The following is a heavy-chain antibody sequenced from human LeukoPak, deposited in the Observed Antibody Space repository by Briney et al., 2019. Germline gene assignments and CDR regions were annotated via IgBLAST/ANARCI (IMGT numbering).Heavy chain of an antibody. Sequence: PSETLSLTCPVSVGSLSSSSYYEGWIRQPPGKGLEWIGSIYYSGSTYYSPSLKSRVTISVDTSKNQFSLKLSSVTAADTAVYYCARGARNRHSSSAGDWFDPWGQGTLVTVSS. CDR1: VGSLSSSSYY. J-gene: IGHJ5*02. D-gene: IGHD6-13*01. V-gene: IGHV4-39*01. CDR2: IYYSGST. CDR3: ARGARNRHSSSAGDWFDP.